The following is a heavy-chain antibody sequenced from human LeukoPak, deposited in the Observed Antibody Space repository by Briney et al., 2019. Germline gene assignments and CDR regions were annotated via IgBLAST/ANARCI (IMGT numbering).Heavy chain of an antibody. CDR2: INTDGTTT. J-gene: IGHJ4*02. V-gene: IGHV3-74*01. CDR1: GFTFSSHW. CDR3: ARVVPGGTATPDY. Sequence: PGGSLRLSCAASGFTFSSHWMHWVRQDPGQELVWVSRINTDGTTTNYAESVKGRFTISRDNAKNTLYLQMNSLRAEDTALYYCARVVPGGTATPDYWGQGTLVTVSS. D-gene: IGHD2-15*01.